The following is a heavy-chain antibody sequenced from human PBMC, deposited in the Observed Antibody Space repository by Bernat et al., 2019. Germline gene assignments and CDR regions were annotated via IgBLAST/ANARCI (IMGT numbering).Heavy chain of an antibody. J-gene: IGHJ4*02. V-gene: IGHV1-18*04. CDR1: GYTFTSYG. CDR3: ARDAKTYYDFWSGYPDLYYLDY. D-gene: IGHD3-3*01. CDR2: ISAYNGNT. Sequence: QVQLVQSGAEVKKPGASVKVSCKASGYTFTSYGISWVRQAPGQGLEWMGWISAYNGNTNYAQKLQGRVTMTTDTSTSTAYMELRSLRSDDTAVYYCARDAKTYYDFWSGYPDLYYLDYWGQGTLVTVSS.